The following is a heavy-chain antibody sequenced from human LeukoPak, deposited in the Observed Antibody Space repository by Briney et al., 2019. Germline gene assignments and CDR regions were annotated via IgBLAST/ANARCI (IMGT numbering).Heavy chain of an antibody. CDR1: GFTFSNAW. J-gene: IGHJ4*02. CDR3: TTDLLYIARNFDY. D-gene: IGHD2-2*02. CDR2: IKSKTDGGTT. Sequence: GGSLRLSCAASGFTFSNAWMSWVRQAPGKGLEWVGRIKSKTDGGTTDYAAPVKGRFTISRDDSKNTLYLQMNSLKTEDTAVYYCTTDLLYIARNFDYWGQGTLVTASS. V-gene: IGHV3-15*01.